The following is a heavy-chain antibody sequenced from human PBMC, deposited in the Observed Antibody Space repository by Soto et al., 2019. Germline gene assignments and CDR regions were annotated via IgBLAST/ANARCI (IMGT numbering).Heavy chain of an antibody. CDR2: ISSSSSTI. D-gene: IGHD6-13*01. J-gene: IGHJ3*02. Sequence: PGGSLRLSCAASGFTFSSYSMNWVRQAPGKGLEWVSYISSSSSTIYYADSVKGRFTISRDNAKNSLYLQMNSLRAEDTAVYYCARLMRIAAAGISAFGIWGQGTMVTVSS. CDR3: ARLMRIAAAGISAFGI. V-gene: IGHV3-48*01. CDR1: GFTFSSYS.